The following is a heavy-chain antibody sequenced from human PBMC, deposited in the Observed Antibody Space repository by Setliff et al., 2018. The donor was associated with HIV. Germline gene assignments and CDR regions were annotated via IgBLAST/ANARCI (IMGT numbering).Heavy chain of an antibody. J-gene: IGHJ4*02. CDR3: ARTQQTYYYDSSGYYFDY. Sequence: SETLSLTCTVSGGSISGGVHYWSWIRQHPGKGLEWIGYIHYSGSTYYNPSLKSQVTISVDTSKNRLSLKLSSVTAADAAVYYCARTQQTYYYDSSGYYFDYWGQGTLVTVSS. V-gene: IGHV4-31*01. CDR2: IHYSGST. D-gene: IGHD3-22*01. CDR1: GGSISGGVHY.